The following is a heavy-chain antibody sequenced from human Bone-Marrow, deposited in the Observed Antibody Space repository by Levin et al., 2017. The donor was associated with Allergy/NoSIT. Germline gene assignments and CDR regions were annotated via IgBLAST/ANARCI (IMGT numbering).Heavy chain of an antibody. CDR1: GFSLTTSGVG. Sequence: SGPTLVKPTQTLTLTCTFSGFSLTTSGVGVGWIRQPPGKALEWLALIYWDDDKRYSPSLKSRLTITKDTSKNQVVLTVTHMDPVDTATYYCARHTPLYDYDWGTCRYAARYAFDIWGQGTAVTVSS. D-gene: IGHD3-16*02. CDR3: ARHTPLYDYDWGTCRYAARYAFDI. J-gene: IGHJ3*02. CDR2: IYWDDDK. V-gene: IGHV2-5*02.